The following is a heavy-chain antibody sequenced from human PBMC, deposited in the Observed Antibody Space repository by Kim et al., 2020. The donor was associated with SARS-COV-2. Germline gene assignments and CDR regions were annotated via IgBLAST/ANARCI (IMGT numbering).Heavy chain of an antibody. V-gene: IGHV3-11*01. CDR2: ISSSGSTI. J-gene: IGHJ6*02. D-gene: IGHD2-2*01. Sequence: GGSLRLSCAASGFTFSDYYMSWIRQAPGRGLEWVSYISSSGSTIYYVDSVKGRFTISRDNAKKSLYLQMNSLRAEDTAVYYCAREPSGYCTSTSCYGHGMDVWGQGTTVTVSS. CDR1: GFTFSDYY. CDR3: AREPSGYCTSTSCYGHGMDV.